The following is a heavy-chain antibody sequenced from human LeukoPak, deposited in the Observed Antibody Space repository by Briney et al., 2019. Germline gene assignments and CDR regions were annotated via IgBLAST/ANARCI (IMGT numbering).Heavy chain of an antibody. CDR3: ARTSTRGLAIDY. Sequence: PSETLSLTCTVSGGSISSGSYYWSWIRQPAGKGLEWIGRIYTSGSTNYNPSLKSRVTISVDTSKNQFSLKLSSVTAADTAVYYCARTSTRGLAIDYWGQGTLVTVSS. CDR1: GGSISSGSYY. D-gene: IGHD3-10*01. V-gene: IGHV4-61*02. J-gene: IGHJ4*02. CDR2: IYTSGST.